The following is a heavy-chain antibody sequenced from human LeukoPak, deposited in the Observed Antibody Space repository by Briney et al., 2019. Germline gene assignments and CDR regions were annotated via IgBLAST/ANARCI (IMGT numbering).Heavy chain of an antibody. J-gene: IGHJ4*02. CDR1: GFTVSSNY. CDR3: AKDRGFGVFFQYFFDY. V-gene: IGHV3-66*03. Sequence: HPGGSLRLSCAASGFTVSSNYMTWVRQAPGKGLEWVSVIHKNAITYYADTVRGRFTISRDNSKNTLYLQMNSLRAEDTAVYYCAKDRGFGVFFQYFFDYWGQGTLVTVSS. D-gene: IGHD3-10*01. CDR2: IHKNAIT.